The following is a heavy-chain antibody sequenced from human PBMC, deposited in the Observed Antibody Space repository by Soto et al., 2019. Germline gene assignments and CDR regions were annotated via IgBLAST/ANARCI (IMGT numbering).Heavy chain of an antibody. D-gene: IGHD2-15*01. CDR3: ASARLGYCSGGSSYAWFDP. J-gene: IGHJ5*02. CDR1: GGSISSYY. CDR2: IYYGGST. Sequence: PSENLSLTCTVSGGSISSYYWSWIRQPPGKGLEWIGYIYYGGSTNYNPSLKSRVTISVDTSKNQFSLKLSSVTAADTAVYYCASARLGYCSGGSSYAWFDPWGQGTLVTVSS. V-gene: IGHV4-59*01.